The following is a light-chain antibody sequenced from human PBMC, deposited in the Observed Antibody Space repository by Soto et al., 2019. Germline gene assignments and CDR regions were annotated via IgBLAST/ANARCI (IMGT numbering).Light chain of an antibody. Sequence: EIVLTQSPATLSASLGARATLSCRASQNVMYKLAWYQQKPGQAPRLLVYGATNRATGAPPRFQGSGSGTEVSLHLSRLQAEDFATYLWQQYSSWTLPFGQG. V-gene: IGKV3-15*01. CDR1: QNVMYK. CDR3: QQYSSWTLP. CDR2: GAT. J-gene: IGKJ1*01.